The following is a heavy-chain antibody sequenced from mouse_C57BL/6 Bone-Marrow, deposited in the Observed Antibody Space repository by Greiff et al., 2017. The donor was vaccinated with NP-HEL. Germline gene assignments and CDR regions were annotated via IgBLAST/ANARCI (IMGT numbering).Heavy chain of an antibody. V-gene: IGHV1-4*01. J-gene: IGHJ3*01. CDR2: INPSSGYT. CDR1: GYTFTSYT. Sequence: VKLQQSGAELARPGASVKMSCKASGYTFTSYTMHWVKQRPGQGLEWIGYINPSSGYTKYNQKFKDKATLTADKSSSTAYMQLSSLTSEDSAVYYCARENYDYPAWFAYWGQGTLVTVSA. CDR3: ARENYDYPAWFAY. D-gene: IGHD2-4*01.